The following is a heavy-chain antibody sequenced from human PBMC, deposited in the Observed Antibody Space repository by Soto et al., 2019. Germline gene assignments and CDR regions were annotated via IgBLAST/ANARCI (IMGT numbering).Heavy chain of an antibody. CDR1: VFTFDDYA. J-gene: IGHJ4*02. CDR3: AKEYYYGSGSYYNAFDY. V-gene: IGHV3-9*01. Sequence: HPGGSLRLSCAASVFTFDDYAMHWVRQAPGKGLEWVSGISWNSGSIGYADSVKGRFTISRDNAKNSLYLQMNSLRAEDTALYYCAKEYYYGSGSYYNAFDYWGQGTLVTVSS. D-gene: IGHD3-10*01. CDR2: ISWNSGSI.